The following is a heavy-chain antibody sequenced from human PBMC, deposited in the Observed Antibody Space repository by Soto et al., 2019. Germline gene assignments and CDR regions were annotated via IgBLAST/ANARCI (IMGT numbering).Heavy chain of an antibody. CDR3: AGNYYYGSGSYYPALYYYYGMDV. D-gene: IGHD3-10*01. CDR2: IDPSDSYT. Sequence: GQSQRISSRGAVYKCTSYGSSWMRQMPGKGLEWMGRIDPSDSYTNYSPSFQGHVTISADKSISTAYLQWSSLKASDTAMYYCAGNYYYGSGSYYPALYYYYGMDVWGQGTTVTVSS. CDR1: VYKCTSYG. V-gene: IGHV5-10-1*01. J-gene: IGHJ6*02.